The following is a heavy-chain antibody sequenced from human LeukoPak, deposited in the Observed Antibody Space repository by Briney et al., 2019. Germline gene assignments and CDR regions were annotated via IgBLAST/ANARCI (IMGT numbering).Heavy chain of an antibody. Sequence: GGSLRLSCAASGFTFSSYAMSWVRQAPGKGLEWVSAISGSGGSTYYADSVKGRFTISRDNAKNSLYLQMNSLRAEDTAVYYCARVLVGATVNYYYYYMDVWGKGTTVTVSS. J-gene: IGHJ6*03. CDR2: ISGSGGST. CDR1: GFTFSSYA. CDR3: ARVLVGATVNYYYYYMDV. D-gene: IGHD1-26*01. V-gene: IGHV3-23*01.